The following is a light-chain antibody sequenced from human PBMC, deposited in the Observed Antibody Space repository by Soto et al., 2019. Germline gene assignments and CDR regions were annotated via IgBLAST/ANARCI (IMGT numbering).Light chain of an antibody. V-gene: IGLV2-14*01. J-gene: IGLJ1*01. CDR2: EVN. CDR3: SSYSISTAYL. CDR1: SSDVGGYDY. Sequence: QSVLTQPASVSGSPGQSFTISCTGTSSDVGGYDYVSWYQLHPGKAPKLMVFEVNNRPSGVSYRFSGSKSGNTASLTISGLQAEDEADYFCSSYSISTAYLFGTGTKV.